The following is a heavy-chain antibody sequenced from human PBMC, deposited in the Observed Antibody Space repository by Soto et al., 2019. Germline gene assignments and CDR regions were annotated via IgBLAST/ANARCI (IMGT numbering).Heavy chain of an antibody. J-gene: IGHJ6*02. CDR3: ARDLGYYDSSGYCLDGIDV. D-gene: IGHD3-22*01. CDR2: INSDGSST. CDR1: GFTFSSYW. V-gene: IGHV3-74*01. Sequence: EVQLVESGGGLVQPGGSLRLSCAASGFTFSSYWMHWVRQAPGKGLVWVSSINSDGSSTSYGDSVKGRFTISRDNAKNTLYLQMNKQKYEDTAVYYCARDLGYYDSSGYCLDGIDVWGQGTTVTDSS.